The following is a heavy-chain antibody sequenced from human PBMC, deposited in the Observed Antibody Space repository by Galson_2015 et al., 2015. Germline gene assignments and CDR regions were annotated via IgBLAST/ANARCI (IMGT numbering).Heavy chain of an antibody. CDR1: GFDFSAYS. Sequence: SLRLSCAASGFDFSAYSMNWVRQAPGKGLQWVAYISAGSSKKYYAESVKGRFTVSRDNAWDSLYLQMNSLRDEDTAVYFCAKGGYCTSTDCEGSRFDSWGQGTLVTVSS. J-gene: IGHJ5*01. CDR3: AKGGYCTSTDCEGSRFDS. V-gene: IGHV3-48*02. CDR2: ISAGSSKK. D-gene: IGHD2-2*01.